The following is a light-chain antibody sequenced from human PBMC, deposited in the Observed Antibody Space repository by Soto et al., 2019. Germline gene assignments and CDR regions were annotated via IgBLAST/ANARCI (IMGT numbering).Light chain of an antibody. CDR3: QQYNSYSWT. J-gene: IGKJ1*01. V-gene: IGKV1-5*01. CDR2: DAS. CDR1: QTIRKS. Sequence: DIQMTQSPSSLSASVGDTISITCRSFQTIRKSLNWYQQKPGKAPKLLIYDASSLESGVPSRFSGSGSGTEFTLTISSLQPDDFATYYCQQYNSYSWTFGQGTKVDIK.